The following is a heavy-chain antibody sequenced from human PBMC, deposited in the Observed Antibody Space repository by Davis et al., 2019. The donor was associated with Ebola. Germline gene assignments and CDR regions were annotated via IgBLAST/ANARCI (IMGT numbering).Heavy chain of an antibody. J-gene: IGHJ6*02. CDR1: GGTFSSYA. CDR2: IIPIFGTA. CDR3: ARTRRGGRVVPGSYGMDV. Sequence: SVQVSSKASGGTFSSYAISWVRQAPGQGLEWMGGIIPIFGTANYAQKFQGRVTITADESTSTAYMELSSLRSEDTAVYYCARTRRGGRVVPGSYGMDVWGQGTTVTVSS. D-gene: IGHD2-2*01. V-gene: IGHV1-69*13.